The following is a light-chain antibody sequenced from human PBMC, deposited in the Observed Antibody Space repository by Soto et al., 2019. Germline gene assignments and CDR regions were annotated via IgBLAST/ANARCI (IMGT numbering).Light chain of an antibody. CDR3: QSYDNSLSGSRV. CDR1: SFNIGAGYD. CDR2: GNS. V-gene: IGLV1-40*01. Sequence: QLVLTQPPSLSGAPGQRVTISCTGSSFNIGAGYDVHWYQQLPGTAPKLLIYGNSNRPAGVPDRFSGSKSGTSASLAITGLQAEDEADYYCQSYDNSLSGSRVFGTGTKLTVL. J-gene: IGLJ1*01.